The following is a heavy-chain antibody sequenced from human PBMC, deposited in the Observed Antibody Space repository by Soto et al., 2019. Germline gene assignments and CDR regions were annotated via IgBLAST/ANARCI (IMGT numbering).Heavy chain of an antibody. Sequence: LSLTCAVYGGSFSAYYWSWVRQPPGKGLEWIGEIIHSESTKYNPSLKSRVTISVDTSKNQFSLKLSSVTAADTAVYYCARQRPTDGRWEFANYYGMDVWGQGTPGTVSS. CDR2: IIHSEST. CDR3: ARQRPTDGRWEFANYYGMDV. D-gene: IGHD1-26*01. CDR1: GGSFSAYY. J-gene: IGHJ6*02. V-gene: IGHV4-34*12.